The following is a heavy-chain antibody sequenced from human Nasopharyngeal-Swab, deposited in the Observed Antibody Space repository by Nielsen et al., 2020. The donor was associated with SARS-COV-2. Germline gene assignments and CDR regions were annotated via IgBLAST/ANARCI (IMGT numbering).Heavy chain of an antibody. V-gene: IGHV4-30-4*01. CDR1: GDSISSGKDY. J-gene: IGHJ4*02. CDR3: ARLGRYYDTLSGYARHFDY. D-gene: IGHD3-9*01. Sequence: SETLSLTCTVSGDSISSGKDYWNWIRQTPGRGLEWIGYIDYSGSTDHNPSLKSRVTISVDTSKNQFSLKVNSVTAADTAVYYCARLGRYYDTLSGYARHFDYWGQGILVTVPQ. CDR2: IDYSGST.